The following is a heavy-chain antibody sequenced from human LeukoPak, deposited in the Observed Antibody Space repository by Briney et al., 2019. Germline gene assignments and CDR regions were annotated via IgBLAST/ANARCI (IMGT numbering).Heavy chain of an antibody. Sequence: GGSLRLSCAASGFTFSSYAMSWVRQAPGKGLEWVSAISGSGGSTYYADSVKGRFTISGDNSKNTLYLQMNSLRAEDTAVYYCASRYYYDSSGPVFDYWGQGTLVTVSS. CDR1: GFTFSSYA. J-gene: IGHJ4*02. CDR3: ASRYYYDSSGPVFDY. V-gene: IGHV3-23*01. D-gene: IGHD3-22*01. CDR2: ISGSGGST.